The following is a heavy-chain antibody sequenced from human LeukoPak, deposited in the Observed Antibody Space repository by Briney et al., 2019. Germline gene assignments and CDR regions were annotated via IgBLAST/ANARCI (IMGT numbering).Heavy chain of an antibody. CDR1: GGSISSSSYY. V-gene: IGHV4-39*07. Sequence: SETLSLTCTVSGGSISSSSYYWGWIRQPPGKGLEWIGSIYYSGSTYYNPSLKSRVTISVDTSKNQFSLKLSSVTAADTAVYYCARDVSSSGWYNWFDPWGQGTLVTVSS. D-gene: IGHD6-19*01. J-gene: IGHJ5*02. CDR2: IYYSGST. CDR3: ARDVSSSGWYNWFDP.